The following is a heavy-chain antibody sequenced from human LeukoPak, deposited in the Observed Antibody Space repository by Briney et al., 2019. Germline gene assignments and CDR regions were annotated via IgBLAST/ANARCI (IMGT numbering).Heavy chain of an antibody. V-gene: IGHV1-69*04. D-gene: IGHD3-10*01. CDR3: ARDRGSGRPEASSWFDP. J-gene: IGHJ5*02. Sequence: GASVKVSCKASGGTFSSYTISWVRQAPGQGLEWMGRIIPILGIANYAQKFQGRVTVTADKSTSTAYMELSSLRSEDTAVYYCARDRGSGRPEASSWFDPWGQGTLVTVSS. CDR2: IIPILGIA. CDR1: GGTFSSYT.